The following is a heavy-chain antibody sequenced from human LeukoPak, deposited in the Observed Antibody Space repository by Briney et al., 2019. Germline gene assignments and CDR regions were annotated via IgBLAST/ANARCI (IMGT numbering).Heavy chain of an antibody. CDR2: IYYSGST. D-gene: IGHD3-22*01. CDR3: AKDLKLDGSSGYYAFDI. J-gene: IGHJ3*02. V-gene: IGHV4-59*01. CDR1: GGSISSYY. Sequence: SETLSLTCTVSGGSISSYYWSWIRQPPGKGLEWIGYIYYSGSTNYNPSLKSRVTISLDTSKNQFSLKMSSVTAADTAVYYCAKDLKLDGSSGYYAFDIWGQGTMVTVSS.